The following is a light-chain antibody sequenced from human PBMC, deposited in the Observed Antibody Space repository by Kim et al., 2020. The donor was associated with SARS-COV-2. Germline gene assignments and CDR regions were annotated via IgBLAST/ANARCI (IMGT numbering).Light chain of an antibody. V-gene: IGKV3-20*01. Sequence: EIVLTQSPGTLSLFPGERATLSCRASHSVSSSHLAWYQQRSGRAPRLLISDASRRATGIPDRFSGSGSGTDFTLTISRLEPEDFAVYYCQHYGSSEWTFGQGTKVDIK. J-gene: IGKJ1*01. CDR2: DAS. CDR3: QHYGSSEWT. CDR1: HSVSSSH.